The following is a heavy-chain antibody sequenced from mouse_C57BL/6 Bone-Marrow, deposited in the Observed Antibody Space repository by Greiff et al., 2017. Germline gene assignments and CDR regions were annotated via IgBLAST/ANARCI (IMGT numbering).Heavy chain of an antibody. CDR1: GYTFTSYG. J-gene: IGHJ3*01. CDR2: IYPRSGNT. CDR3: AINFRFAY. Sequence: VQLQESGAELARPGASVKLSCKASGYTFTSYGISWVKQRTGQGLEWIGEIYPRSGNTYYNEKFKGKATLTADKSSSTAYMELRSLTSEDSAVYFCAINFRFAYWGQGTLVTVSA. V-gene: IGHV1-81*01.